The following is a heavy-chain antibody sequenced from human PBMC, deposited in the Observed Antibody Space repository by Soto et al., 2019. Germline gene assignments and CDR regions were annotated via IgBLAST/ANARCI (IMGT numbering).Heavy chain of an antibody. Sequence: QVQLVQSGAEVKKPGSSVKVSCKASGGTFSSYVISWVRQAPGQGLEWMGGIIPIFGTANYAQKFQGRVTITADESTSTAYMELSSLRSEDTAVYYCASLSTVTTNWYFDLWGRGTLVTVSS. CDR3: ASLSTVTTNWYFDL. D-gene: IGHD4-17*01. CDR1: GGTFSSYV. V-gene: IGHV1-69*01. CDR2: IIPIFGTA. J-gene: IGHJ2*01.